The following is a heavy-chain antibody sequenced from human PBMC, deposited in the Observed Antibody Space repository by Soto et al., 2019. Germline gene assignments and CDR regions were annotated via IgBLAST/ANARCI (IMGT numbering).Heavy chain of an antibody. J-gene: IGHJ5*02. CDR2: ISGSGGST. V-gene: IGHV3-23*01. CDR1: GFTFSSYA. Sequence: GGSLRLSCAASGFTFSSYAMSWVCQAPGKGLEWVSAISGSGGSTYYADSVKGRFTISRDNSKNTLYLQMNSLRAEDTAVYYCAKLGRFMRWFDPWGQGTLVTVSS. D-gene: IGHD3-10*01. CDR3: AKLGRFMRWFDP.